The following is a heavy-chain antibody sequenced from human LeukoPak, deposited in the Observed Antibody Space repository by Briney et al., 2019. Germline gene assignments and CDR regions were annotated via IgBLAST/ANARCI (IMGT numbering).Heavy chain of an antibody. CDR2: IYYSGST. CDR1: GGSISSGSYY. CDR3: ASYYGSGSPFTN. Sequence: SETLSLTCTVSGGSISSGSYYWSWIRQPAGKGLEWIGRIYYSGSTNYNPSLKSRVTISVDTSKNQFSLKLSSVTAADTAVYYCASYYGSGSPFTNWGQGTLVTVSS. D-gene: IGHD3-10*01. V-gene: IGHV4-61*10. J-gene: IGHJ4*02.